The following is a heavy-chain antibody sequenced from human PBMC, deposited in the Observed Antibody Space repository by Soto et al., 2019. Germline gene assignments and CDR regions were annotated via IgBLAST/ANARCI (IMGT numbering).Heavy chain of an antibody. V-gene: IGHV4-34*01. Sequence: SETLSLTCAVYGGSFSGYYWSWIRQPPGKGLEWIGEINHSGSTNYNPSLKSRVTISVDTSKNQFSLKLSSVTAADTAVYYCARWSGVYNKGFYYYMDVWGKRTTVTVSS. CDR1: GGSFSGYY. D-gene: IGHD2-8*01. J-gene: IGHJ6*03. CDR3: ARWSGVYNKGFYYYMDV. CDR2: INHSGST.